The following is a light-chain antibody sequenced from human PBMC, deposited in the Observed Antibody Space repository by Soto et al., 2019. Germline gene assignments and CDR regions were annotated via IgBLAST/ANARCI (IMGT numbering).Light chain of an antibody. CDR1: QSVNNN. CDR2: GAS. J-gene: IGKJ1*01. V-gene: IGKV3-15*01. Sequence: ERVLTQSPVTLSVSPGERATLSCRASQSVNNNLAWYQQKPGQAPRLLVYGASNRASGIPARFSVSGSGTEFTLTISSLQSEDFAVYYCQQYDAWPRTFGHGTKVEVK. CDR3: QQYDAWPRT.